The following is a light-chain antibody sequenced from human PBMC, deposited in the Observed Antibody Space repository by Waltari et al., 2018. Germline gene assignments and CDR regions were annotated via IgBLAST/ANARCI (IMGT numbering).Light chain of an antibody. Sequence: EIVLTQSPGTLSLSPGERATLSCRASQSVSSSKFAWYQQEPGQAPRLLIYGASSRATGIPDRFSGSGSGTDFTLTISRLEPEDFALYYCHHYGQQYGSSPGTFGQGTKVGIK. J-gene: IGKJ1*01. CDR1: QSVSSSK. CDR3: HHYGQQYGSSPGT. CDR2: GAS. V-gene: IGKV3-20*01.